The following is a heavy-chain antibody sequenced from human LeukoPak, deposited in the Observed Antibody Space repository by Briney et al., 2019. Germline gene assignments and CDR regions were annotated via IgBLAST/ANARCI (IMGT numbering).Heavy chain of an antibody. CDR1: GGSISSGDYY. CDR2: INHSGST. D-gene: IGHD3-10*01. Sequence: PSETLSLTCTVSGGSISSGDYYWSWIRQPPGKGLEWIGEINHSGSTNYNPSLKSRVTISVDTSKNQFSLKLSSVTAADTAVYYCARGSRYYGSGSYRPFDYWGQGTLVTVSS. V-gene: IGHV4-39*07. CDR3: ARGSRYYGSGSYRPFDY. J-gene: IGHJ4*02.